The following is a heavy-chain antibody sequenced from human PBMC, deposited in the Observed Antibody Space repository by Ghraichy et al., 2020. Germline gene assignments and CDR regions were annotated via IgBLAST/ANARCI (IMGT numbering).Heavy chain of an antibody. J-gene: IGHJ3*02. V-gene: IGHV1-69*13. CDR2: IIPIFGTA. CDR1: GGTFSSYA. D-gene: IGHD3-16*02. CDR3: ARDKEPGIMITFGGVIPNHDAFDI. Sequence: SVKVSCKASGGTFSSYAISWVRQAPGQGLEWMGGIIPIFGTANYAQKFQGRVTITADESTSTAYMELSSLRSEDTAVYYCARDKEPGIMITFGGVIPNHDAFDIWGQGTMVTVSS.